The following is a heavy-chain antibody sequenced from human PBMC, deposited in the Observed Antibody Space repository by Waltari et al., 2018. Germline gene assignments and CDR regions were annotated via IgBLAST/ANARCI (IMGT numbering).Heavy chain of an antibody. CDR1: GYTFPSYD. V-gene: IGHV1-8*01. Sequence: QVQLVQSGAEVKKPGASVTVSCKASGYTFPSYDTHWVRQATGQGLEWMGWMNPKSGNTGYAKKVQGRVTMTRNTSISTAYMELSSLRSEDTAVYYCARGLNDYGDYRWGQGTLVTVSS. CDR2: MNPKSGNT. D-gene: IGHD4-17*01. J-gene: IGHJ4*02. CDR3: ARGLNDYGDYR.